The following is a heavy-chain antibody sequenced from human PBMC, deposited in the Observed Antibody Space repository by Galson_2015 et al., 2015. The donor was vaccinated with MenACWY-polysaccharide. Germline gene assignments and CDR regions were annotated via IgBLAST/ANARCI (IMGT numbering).Heavy chain of an antibody. D-gene: IGHD2-15*01. CDR1: GFTFSDYY. V-gene: IGHV3-11*01. CDR3: ARHYCGGGTCYAHYYGMDV. Sequence: SLRLSCAASGFTFSDYYMSWIRQAPGKGLEWIAYISTSAITIYYADSVKGRFTISRDDAKNSLYLQMNILRAEDTAVYYCARHYCGGGTCYAHYYGMDVWGQGTTVSVSS. CDR2: ISTSAITI. J-gene: IGHJ6*02.